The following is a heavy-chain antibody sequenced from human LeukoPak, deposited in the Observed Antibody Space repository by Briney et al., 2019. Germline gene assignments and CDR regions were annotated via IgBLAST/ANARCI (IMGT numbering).Heavy chain of an antibody. Sequence: PSETLSLTCAVSADSFSSHYWTWIRQPLGKGLEWIGYISYIGSTNYNPSLKSRVTISIDTSKNQFSLKLTSVTAADTAVYYCARDLVTVTKGFDIWGQGTMVSVSS. J-gene: IGHJ3*02. D-gene: IGHD4-17*01. CDR2: ISYIGST. CDR1: ADSFSSHY. CDR3: ARDLVTVTKGFDI. V-gene: IGHV4-59*11.